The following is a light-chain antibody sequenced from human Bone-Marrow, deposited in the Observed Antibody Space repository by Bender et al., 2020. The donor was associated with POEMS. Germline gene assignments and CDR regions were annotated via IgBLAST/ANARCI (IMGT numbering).Light chain of an antibody. CDR2: DVS. Sequence: QSALTQPASVSGSPGQSITISCTGTSSDVGGYNHVSWYQQHPGKAPKLMIYDVSNRPSGVSNRFSGSKSGDTASLTISGLQNEDEGHYYCCAYAGSYPHWVFGGGTKVTVL. J-gene: IGLJ3*02. CDR1: SSDVGGYNH. CDR3: CAYAGSYPHWV. V-gene: IGLV2-14*03.